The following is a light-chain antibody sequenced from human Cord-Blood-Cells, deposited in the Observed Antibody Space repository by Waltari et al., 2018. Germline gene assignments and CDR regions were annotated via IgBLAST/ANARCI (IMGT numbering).Light chain of an antibody. J-gene: IGLJ3*02. Sequence: QSALTQPASVSGSPGQSITISCTGTSSDVGGYNYVSWYQQHPGKVPKLMFYDVSKRPAGVSNRCSGSKSGNTASLTISGLQAEDEADYYCSSYTSSSTLVFGGGTKLTVL. V-gene: IGLV2-14*01. CDR1: SSDVGGYNY. CDR2: DVS. CDR3: SSYTSSSTLV.